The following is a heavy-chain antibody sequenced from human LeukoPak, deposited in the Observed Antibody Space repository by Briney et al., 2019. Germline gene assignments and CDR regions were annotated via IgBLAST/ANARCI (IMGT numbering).Heavy chain of an antibody. CDR1: GYTFTSYG. CDR3: ARTRPYYYDSSGPLDY. Sequence: GASVKVSCKASGYTFTSYGISWVRQAPGQGLEWMGWISAYNGNTNYAQKLQGRVTMTTDTSTSTAYMELRSLRSDDTAVYYCARTRPYYYDSSGPLDYWGQGTLVTVSS. J-gene: IGHJ4*02. CDR2: ISAYNGNT. V-gene: IGHV1-18*01. D-gene: IGHD3-22*01.